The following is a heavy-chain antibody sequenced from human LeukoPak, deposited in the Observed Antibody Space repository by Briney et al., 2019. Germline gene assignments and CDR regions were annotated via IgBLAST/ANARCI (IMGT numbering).Heavy chain of an antibody. CDR3: ARDSVDGSGTYYSDSPDY. Sequence: ASVKVSCKASGYTFSSYGISWVRQAPGQGLEWMGWISAYNGNTDYAQNLRGRVTMTTDTSTSTAYMELRSLRSDDTAVYYCARDSVDGSGTYYSDSPDYWGQRTLVTVSS. D-gene: IGHD3-10*01. CDR2: ISAYNGNT. CDR1: GYTFSSYG. J-gene: IGHJ4*02. V-gene: IGHV1-18*01.